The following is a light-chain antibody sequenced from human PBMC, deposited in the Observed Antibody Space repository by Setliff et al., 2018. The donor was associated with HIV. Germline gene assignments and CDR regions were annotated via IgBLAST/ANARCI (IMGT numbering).Light chain of an antibody. CDR2: VVS. J-gene: IGLJ1*01. CDR3: FSFTSSSTYV. CDR1: ISDVGTYDR. Sequence: QSALTQPPSVSGSPGQSVTISGTGTISDVGTYDRVSWYQQPPGTAPKLMIYVVSNRPSGVPDRFSGSKSGNTASLIISGLQAEDGADYYCFSFTSSSTYVFGPGTKVTVL. V-gene: IGLV2-18*02.